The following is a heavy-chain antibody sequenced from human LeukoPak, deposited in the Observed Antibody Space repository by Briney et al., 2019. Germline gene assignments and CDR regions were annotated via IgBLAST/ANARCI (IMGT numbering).Heavy chain of an antibody. CDR1: GFTFSSYS. V-gene: IGHV3-21*01. CDR2: ISSSSSYI. Sequence: PGGSLRLSCAASGFTFSSYSMNWVRQAPGKGLEWVSSISSSSSYIYYAESVKGRFTISRDNAKNSLYLQMNSLRAEDTAVYYCARDRKSDYYDSSGYVSEVDPWGQGTLVTVSS. CDR3: ARDRKSDYYDSSGYVSEVDP. J-gene: IGHJ5*02. D-gene: IGHD3-22*01.